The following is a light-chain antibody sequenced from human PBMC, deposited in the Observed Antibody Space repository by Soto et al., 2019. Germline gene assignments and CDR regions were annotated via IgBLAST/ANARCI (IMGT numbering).Light chain of an antibody. CDR2: GSS. CDR1: QTLSSRH. CDR3: QQYGYSRT. V-gene: IGKV3-20*01. Sequence: VLTQSPGTLSLSPGERATLSCRASQTLSSRHLAWYQQKPGQAPRLLIYGSSSRATDIPDRFSGSGSGTDFTITISALEAEDFAIYYCQQYGYSRTFGQGTKVEIK. J-gene: IGKJ1*01.